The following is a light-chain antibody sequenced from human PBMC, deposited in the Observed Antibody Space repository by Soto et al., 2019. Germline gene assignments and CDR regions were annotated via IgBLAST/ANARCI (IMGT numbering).Light chain of an antibody. CDR2: DAS. CDR1: QSVGSY. Sequence: EIVMTQSPATLSVSPVERATLSCRASQSVGSYLAWYQHKPGQAPRLLISDASNRATGIPARFSGSGSETDFTLTISSLEPEDSAVYYCQQRSNWPSLTFGGGTKVDI. V-gene: IGKV3-11*01. J-gene: IGKJ4*01. CDR3: QQRSNWPSLT.